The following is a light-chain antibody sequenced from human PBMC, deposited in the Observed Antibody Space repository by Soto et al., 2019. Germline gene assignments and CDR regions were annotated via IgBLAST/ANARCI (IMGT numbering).Light chain of an antibody. CDR3: QSYDSSLGDSV. CDR2: GNS. Sequence: QSALTQPPSVSGAPGQRVTISCTGSSSNIGAGYDVHWYQQLPRTAPKLLIYGNSNRPSGVPDRFSGSKSGTSASLAITGLQAEDEADYYCQSYDSSLGDSVFGGGTKLTVL. V-gene: IGLV1-40*01. CDR1: SSNIGAGYD. J-gene: IGLJ2*01.